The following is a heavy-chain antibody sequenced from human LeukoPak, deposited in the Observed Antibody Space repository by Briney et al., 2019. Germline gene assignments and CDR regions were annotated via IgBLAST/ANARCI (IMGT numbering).Heavy chain of an antibody. V-gene: IGHV3-30*02. CDR3: AKDSGSYTFYYMDV. D-gene: IGHD1-26*01. J-gene: IGHJ6*03. CDR2: IRFDGSNK. CDR1: GFTFSSCG. Sequence: GGSLRLSCAASGFTFSSCGMHWVRQAPGKGLEWVAFIRFDGSNKYCTDSVKGRFTISRDNSKETLYLEMNSLRVEDTAVYYCAKDSGSYTFYYMDVWGKGTTVTVSS.